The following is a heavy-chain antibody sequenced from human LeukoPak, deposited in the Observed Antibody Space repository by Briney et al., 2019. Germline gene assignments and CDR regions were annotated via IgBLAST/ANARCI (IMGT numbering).Heavy chain of an antibody. V-gene: IGHV3-9*01. Sequence: GGSLRLSCAASGFTFDGYAMHWVRQAPGKGLEWVSGISWNSGSIGYADSVKGRFTISRDNAKNSLYLQMNSLRAEDTALYYCAKDKTAAAGTGFDYWGQGTLVTVSS. CDR2: ISWNSGSI. J-gene: IGHJ4*02. CDR3: AKDKTAAAGTGFDY. D-gene: IGHD6-13*01. CDR1: GFTFDGYA.